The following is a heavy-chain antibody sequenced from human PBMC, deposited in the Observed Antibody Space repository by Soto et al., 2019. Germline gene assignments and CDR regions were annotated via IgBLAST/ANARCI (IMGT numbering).Heavy chain of an antibody. CDR1: GGSISSYY. D-gene: IGHD3-22*01. CDR3: ARSNYYDSSGYYYSY. J-gene: IGHJ4*02. CDR2: IYYSGST. Sequence: SETLSLTCTVSGGSISSYYWSWIRQPPGKGLEWIGYIYYSGSTNYNPSLKSRVTISVDTSKNQFSLKLSSVNAADTAVYYCARSNYYDSSGYYYSYWGQGTLVTVS. V-gene: IGHV4-59*01.